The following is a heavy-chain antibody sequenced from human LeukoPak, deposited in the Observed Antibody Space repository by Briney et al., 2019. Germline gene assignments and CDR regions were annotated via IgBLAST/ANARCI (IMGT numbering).Heavy chain of an antibody. CDR3: ASSGSRWLIDKTYSPY. V-gene: IGHV4-34*01. CDR1: GGSFSGYY. D-gene: IGHD3-22*01. Sequence: SETLSLTCAVYGGSFSGYYWNWIRQPPGKGLEWIGEISHNEDTNYSPSLKSRLTISIDTSKNQFSLKLSSVTAADTAVYYCASSGSRWLIDKTYSPYWGQGTLVTVSS. CDR2: ISHNEDT. J-gene: IGHJ4*02.